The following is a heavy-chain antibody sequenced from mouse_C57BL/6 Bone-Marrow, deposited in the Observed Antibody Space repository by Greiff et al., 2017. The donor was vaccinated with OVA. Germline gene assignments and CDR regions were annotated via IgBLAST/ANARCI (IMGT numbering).Heavy chain of an antibody. D-gene: IGHD2-1*01. CDR1: GYTFTSYW. CDR2: IYPSDSET. V-gene: IGHV1-61*01. Sequence: QVQLQQPGAELVRPGSSVKLSCKASGYTFTSYWMDWVKQRPGQGLEWIGNIYPSDSETHYNQKFKDKATLTVDKSSSTAYMQLSSLTAEDSAVYYCASSLLWGAYWGQGTLVTVSA. J-gene: IGHJ3*01. CDR3: ASSLLWGAY.